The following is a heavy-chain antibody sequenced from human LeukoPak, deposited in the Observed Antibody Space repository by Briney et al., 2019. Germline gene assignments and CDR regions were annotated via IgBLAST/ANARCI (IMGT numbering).Heavy chain of an antibody. CDR1: GFTFSDEY. V-gene: IGHV3-11*06. Sequence: PGGSLRLSCAATGFTFSDEYMSWIRQAPGKGLEWVSYISSSSSYTNYADSVKGRFTIPRDNAKNSLSLQMNSLRAEDTAVYYCARTRGRGSGGHFDIWGQGTMVTVSS. J-gene: IGHJ3*02. CDR3: ARTRGRGSGGHFDI. CDR2: ISSSSSYT.